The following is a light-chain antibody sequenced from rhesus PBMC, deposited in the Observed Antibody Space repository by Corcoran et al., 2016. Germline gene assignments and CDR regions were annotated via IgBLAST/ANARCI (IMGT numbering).Light chain of an antibody. V-gene: IGKV3-35*01. CDR3: QQYSYWPT. J-gene: IGKJ3*01. Sequence: EIVLTQSPATLSLSPGERATLSCRASQSVSSSVAWYQQKPGQAPRLPISDASRRATGIPDRISGSGFGTDFPLTISSLVPEAVGVFYCQQYSYWPTFGPGTKLNI. CDR1: QSVSSS. CDR2: DAS.